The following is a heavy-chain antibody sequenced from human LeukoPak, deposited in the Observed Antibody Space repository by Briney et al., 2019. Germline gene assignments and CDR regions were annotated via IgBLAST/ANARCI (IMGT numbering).Heavy chain of an antibody. Sequence: GGSLRLSCAASGFTFSSYGMHWVRQAPGKGLEWVAVISYDGSNKYYADSVKGRFTISRDNSKNTLYLQMNSLRAEDTAVYYCARDKDVVVVAATTTIPDWYFDLWGRGTLVTVSS. D-gene: IGHD2-15*01. CDR2: ISYDGSNK. CDR1: GFTFSSYG. J-gene: IGHJ2*01. V-gene: IGHV3-30*03. CDR3: ARDKDVVVVAATTTIPDWYFDL.